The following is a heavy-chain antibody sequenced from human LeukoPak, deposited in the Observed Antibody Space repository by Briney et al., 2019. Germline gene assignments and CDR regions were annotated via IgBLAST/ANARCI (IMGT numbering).Heavy chain of an antibody. CDR2: ISYDGSRK. V-gene: IGHV3-30*03. J-gene: IGHJ4*02. CDR3: AHGAMYQLDY. D-gene: IGHD2-2*01. Sequence: GRSLRLSCAASGFTFADFAIHWVRQAPGKGLEWLAVISYDGSRKSYSDSVKGRFTISRDNSKRTVSLQMNSLRAEDTAVYYCAHGAMYQLDYWGQGTLVTVSS. CDR1: GFTFADFA.